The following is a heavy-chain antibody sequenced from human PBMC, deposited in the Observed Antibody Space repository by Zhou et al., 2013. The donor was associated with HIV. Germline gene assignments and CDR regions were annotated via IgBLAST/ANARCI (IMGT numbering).Heavy chain of an antibody. CDR1: GGTFSSYA. J-gene: IGHJ6*03. D-gene: IGHD5-12*01. CDR2: IIPIFGTA. Sequence: QVQLVQSGAEVKKPGSSVKVSCKASGGTFSSYAISWVRQAPGQGLEWMGRIIPIFGTANYAQKFQGRVTITADESTSTAYMELSSLRSEDTAVYYCATAGKYSGYDSAQNYYYYYYMDVWGKGTTVTVSS. CDR3: ATAGKYSGYDSAQNYYYYYYMDV. V-gene: IGHV1-69*13.